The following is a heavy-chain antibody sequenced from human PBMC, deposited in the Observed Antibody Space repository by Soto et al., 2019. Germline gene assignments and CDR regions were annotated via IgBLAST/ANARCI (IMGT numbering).Heavy chain of an antibody. J-gene: IGHJ4*02. CDR3: ARDWTHYDSSGPGDY. D-gene: IGHD3-22*01. CDR1: GYTFTGHY. Sequence: ASVKVSCKASGYTFTGHYIHWVRQAPEQGPEWMGEIGPESGATRYSQKFQGRVTITRDTSAITAYMELSSLRSEDTAVYYCARDWTHYDSSGPGDYWGQGTLVTVSS. CDR2: IGPESGAT. V-gene: IGHV1-2*02.